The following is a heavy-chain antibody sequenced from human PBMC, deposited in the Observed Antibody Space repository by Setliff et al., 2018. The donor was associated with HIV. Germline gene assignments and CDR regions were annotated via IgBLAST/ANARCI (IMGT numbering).Heavy chain of an antibody. J-gene: IGHJ4*02. CDR3: ASSDYYDSSPRN. V-gene: IGHV1-69*10. CDR1: GGTFSSYA. Sequence: SVKVSCKASGGTFSSYAINWVRQAPGQGLEWMGGIIPMLGITNYAQRFQGRVTITADESTDTAYMELTSLRSEDTAVYYCASSDYYDSSPRNWGQGALVTVSS. D-gene: IGHD3-22*01. CDR2: IIPMLGIT.